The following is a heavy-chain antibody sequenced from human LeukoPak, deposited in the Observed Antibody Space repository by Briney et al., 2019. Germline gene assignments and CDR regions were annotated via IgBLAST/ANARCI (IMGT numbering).Heavy chain of an antibody. J-gene: IGHJ4*02. V-gene: IGHV3-48*04. Sequence: GGSLRLSCAASGFTFSSYSMNWVRQAPGKGLEWVSYISSSSSTIYYADSVKGRFTISRDNAKNSLYLQMNSLRAEDTAVYYCARVHLLYYYDSSGYLDYWGQGTLVTVSS. CDR2: ISSSSSTI. CDR3: ARVHLLYYYDSSGYLDY. CDR1: GFTFSSYS. D-gene: IGHD3-22*01.